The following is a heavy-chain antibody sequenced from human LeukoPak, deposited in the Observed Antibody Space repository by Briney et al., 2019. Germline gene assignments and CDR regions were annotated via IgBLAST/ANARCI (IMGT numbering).Heavy chain of an antibody. Sequence: GGSLRLSCAASGLTFSNYAMSWFRQAPGKGLEWVSGITSGFTPHYADSVKGRFTISRDNSKNTFHLQMNSLRAEDTAVYYCAKDYSDSRVGDVFFEYWGQGTLVTVSS. CDR3: AKDYSDSRVGDVFFEY. J-gene: IGHJ4*02. V-gene: IGHV3-23*01. CDR1: GLTFSNYA. CDR2: ITSGFTP. D-gene: IGHD1-26*01.